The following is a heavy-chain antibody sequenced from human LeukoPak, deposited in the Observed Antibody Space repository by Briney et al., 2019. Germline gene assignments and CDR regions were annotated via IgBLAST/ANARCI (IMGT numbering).Heavy chain of an antibody. V-gene: IGHV1-2*02. CDR3: ARDGDFQVYYYMDV. CDR2: INPNSGGT. CDR1: GYTFTGYY. Sequence: ASVKVSCKASGYTFTGYYMHWVRQAPGQGLEWMGWINPNSGGTNYAQKFQGRVTMTRDTSISTAYMELSRLRSDDTAVYYCARDGDFQVYYYMDVWGKGTTVTVSS. D-gene: IGHD3-3*01. J-gene: IGHJ6*03.